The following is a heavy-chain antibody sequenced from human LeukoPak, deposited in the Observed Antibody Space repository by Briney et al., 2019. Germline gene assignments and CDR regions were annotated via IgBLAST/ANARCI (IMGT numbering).Heavy chain of an antibody. CDR2: IYYSGST. CDR1: GGSISSSSYY. J-gene: IGHJ4*02. CDR3: ARGEWELLGGY. Sequence: PSETLSLTCTVSGGSISSSSYYWGWIRQPPGKGLEWIGSIYYSGSTYYNPSLKSRVTISVDTSKNQFSLKLSSVTAADTAVYYCARGEWELLGGYWGQGTLVTVSS. D-gene: IGHD1-26*01. V-gene: IGHV4-39*07.